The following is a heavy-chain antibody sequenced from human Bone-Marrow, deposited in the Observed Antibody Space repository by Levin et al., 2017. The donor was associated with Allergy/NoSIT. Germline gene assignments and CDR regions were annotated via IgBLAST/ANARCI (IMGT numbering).Heavy chain of an antibody. J-gene: IGHJ3*02. D-gene: IGHD4-17*01. CDR3: ARGDYGDLTWDAFDI. Sequence: PSETLSLTCAASGFSFSTSNMNWVRQAPGMGLEWVSSISSSSRYIFYVDSVKGRFTISRDNAKNSLFLQMHSLRTEDTAVYYCARGDYGDLTWDAFDIWGQGTMVTVSS. V-gene: IGHV3-21*06. CDR2: ISSSSRYI. CDR1: GFSFSTSN.